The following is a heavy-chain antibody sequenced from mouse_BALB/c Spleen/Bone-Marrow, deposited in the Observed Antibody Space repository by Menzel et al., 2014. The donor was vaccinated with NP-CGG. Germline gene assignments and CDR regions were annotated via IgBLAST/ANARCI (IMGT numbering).Heavy chain of an antibody. D-gene: IGHD2-1*01. J-gene: IGHJ4*01. CDR1: GYSFTGYT. V-gene: IGHV1-18*01. CDR2: INPYNGGT. Sequence: EVQPQESGPELVKPGASMKISCKASGYSFTGYTMNWVKQSHGKSLEWIGLINPYNGGTSYNQKFKGKATSTVDKSSNTAYMELLSLTSEDSAVYYCTRMDGNYLYYYAMDYWGQGTSVTVSS. CDR3: TRMDGNYLYYYAMDY.